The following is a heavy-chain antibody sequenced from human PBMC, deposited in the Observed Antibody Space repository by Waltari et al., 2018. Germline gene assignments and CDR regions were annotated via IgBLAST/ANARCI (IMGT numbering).Heavy chain of an antibody. J-gene: IGHJ3*01. D-gene: IGHD3-16*01. Sequence: QVQLVQSGAAVKKPGASVKVSCRASGYTFTAYHMHWVRQAPGQGLEWMGRINPHTGGTTYAQKFGGRVTMTRDTAISTAYMELHSLTTEDTAVYFCASNRDMLTWGQGTMVIVSS. CDR3: ASNRDMLT. CDR1: GYTFTAYH. CDR2: INPHTGGT. V-gene: IGHV1-2*06.